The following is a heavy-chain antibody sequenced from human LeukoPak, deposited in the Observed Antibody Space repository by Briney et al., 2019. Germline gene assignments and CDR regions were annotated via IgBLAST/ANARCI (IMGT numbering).Heavy chain of an antibody. CDR3: ARKDIAVAGTDY. D-gene: IGHD6-19*01. J-gene: IGHJ4*02. CDR2: ISGSGGIT. Sequence: GGSLRLSCAASGFTFSSYAMSWVRQAPGKGLEWVSAISGSGGITSYADSVKGRFTISRDNSKNTLYLQMNSLRAEDTAVYYCARKDIAVAGTDYWGQGTLVTVSS. V-gene: IGHV3-23*01. CDR1: GFTFSSYA.